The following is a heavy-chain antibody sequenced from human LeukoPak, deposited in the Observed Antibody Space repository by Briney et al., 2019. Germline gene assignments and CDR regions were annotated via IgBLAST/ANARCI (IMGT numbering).Heavy chain of an antibody. D-gene: IGHD2-2*01. V-gene: IGHV1-8*01. CDR2: MNPNRGNT. J-gene: IGHJ4*02. Sequence: GASVKVSCKASVYTFTSYDIYWVRQATGQGIGWMGWMNPNRGNTGYAQKFQGRVTMTRNTSISTAYMELSSLRSEDTAVYYCARGGRYCSSTSCSPGDYWGQGTLVTVSS. CDR3: ARGGRYCSSTSCSPGDY. CDR1: VYTFTSYD.